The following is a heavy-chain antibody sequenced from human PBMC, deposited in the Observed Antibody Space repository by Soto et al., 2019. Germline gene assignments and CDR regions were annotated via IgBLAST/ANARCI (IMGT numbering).Heavy chain of an antibody. Sequence: GASVKVSCKASGYTFTSYGISWVRQAPGQGLEWMGWISAYNGNTNYAQKLQGRVTMTTDTSTSTAYMELSSLRSEDTALYYCARPDYGDYYDYWGQGTLVTVSS. V-gene: IGHV1-18*04. D-gene: IGHD4-17*01. CDR2: ISAYNGNT. CDR3: ARPDYGDYYDY. J-gene: IGHJ4*02. CDR1: GYTFTSYG.